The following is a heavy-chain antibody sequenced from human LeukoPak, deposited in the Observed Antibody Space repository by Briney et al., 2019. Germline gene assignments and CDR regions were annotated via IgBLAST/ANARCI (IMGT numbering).Heavy chain of an antibody. Sequence: GGSLRLSCAASGFTFSSYAMSWVRQAPGKGLEWVSAISVSGGSTYYADSVKGRFTISRDNSKNTLYLQMNSLRAEDTAVYYCARAVGYYYYGMDVWGQGTTVTVSS. J-gene: IGHJ6*02. CDR3: ARAVGYYYYGMDV. CDR2: ISVSGGST. CDR1: GFTFSSYA. V-gene: IGHV3-23*01.